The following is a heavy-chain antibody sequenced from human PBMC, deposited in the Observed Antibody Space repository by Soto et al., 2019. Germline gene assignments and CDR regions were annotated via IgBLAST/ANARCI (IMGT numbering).Heavy chain of an antibody. CDR1: GFTFSSYD. J-gene: IGHJ6*02. CDR3: ARESGDSAAGTRRPYYYYGMDV. D-gene: IGHD6-13*01. Sequence: HPGGSLRLSCAASGFTFSSYDMHWVRQATGKGLEWVSAIGTAGDTYYPGSVKGRFTISRENAKNSLYLQMNSLRAEDTAVYYCARESGDSAAGTRRPYYYYGMDVWGQGTTVTVSS. CDR2: IGTAGDT. V-gene: IGHV3-13*01.